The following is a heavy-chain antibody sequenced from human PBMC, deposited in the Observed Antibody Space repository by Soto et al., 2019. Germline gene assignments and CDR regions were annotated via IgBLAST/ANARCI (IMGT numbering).Heavy chain of an antibody. CDR2: IFYTGNT. CDR1: GASMTDHY. CDR3: ARSGHIFGGVV. Sequence: QVQLRESGPGLVRPSETLSLTCTVSGASMTDHYCSWLRQPPGKGLEYIGYIFYTGNTNYNSSFKSRVTMSIDMSRNQISLNLNSVTAADTAVYYCARSGHIFGGVVWGQGILVTVSS. J-gene: IGHJ4*02. V-gene: IGHV4-59*11. D-gene: IGHD3-16*01.